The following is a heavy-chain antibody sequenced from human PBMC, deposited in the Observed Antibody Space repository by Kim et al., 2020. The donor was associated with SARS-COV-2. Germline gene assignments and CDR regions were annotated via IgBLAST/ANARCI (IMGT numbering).Heavy chain of an antibody. Sequence: SETLSLTCTVSGGSISSGGYYWSWIRQHPGKGLEWIGYIYYSGSTYYNPSLKSRVTISVDTSKNQFSLKLSSVTAADTAVYYCARVRGYYYDSSGYYPPGWYFDYWGQGTLVTVSS. V-gene: IGHV4-31*03. D-gene: IGHD3-22*01. CDR3: ARVRGYYYDSSGYYPPGWYFDY. J-gene: IGHJ4*02. CDR2: IYYSGST. CDR1: GGSISSGGYY.